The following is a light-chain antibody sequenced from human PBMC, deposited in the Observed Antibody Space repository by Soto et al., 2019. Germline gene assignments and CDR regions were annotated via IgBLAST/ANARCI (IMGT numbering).Light chain of an antibody. J-gene: IGKJ2*01. CDR3: LQDYNFPLT. Sequence: AIQMTQSPSSLSASVGDRVTITCRASQGIRNDLGWYQQKPGKAPKLLIYAASSLQSGVPSRVSGSGSGTDFPLPISSLQPEDFGTYYCLQDYNFPLTFGQGTKVEIK. CDR2: AAS. V-gene: IGKV1-6*01. CDR1: QGIRND.